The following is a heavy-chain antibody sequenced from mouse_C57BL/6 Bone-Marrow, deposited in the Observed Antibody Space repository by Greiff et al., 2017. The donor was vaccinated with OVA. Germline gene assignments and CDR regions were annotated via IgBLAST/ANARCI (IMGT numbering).Heavy chain of an antibody. J-gene: IGHJ1*03. CDR2: INPSNGGT. CDR3: AHYYGSSYGCFDV. Sequence: QLQQPGTELVKPGASVKLSCKASGYTFTSYWMHWVKQRPGQGLEWIGNINPSNGGTNYNEKFKSKATLTVDKSSSTASMQLSSLTSEDSAVYYCAHYYGSSYGCFDVWGTGTTVTVSS. CDR1: GYTFTSYW. D-gene: IGHD1-1*01. V-gene: IGHV1-53*01.